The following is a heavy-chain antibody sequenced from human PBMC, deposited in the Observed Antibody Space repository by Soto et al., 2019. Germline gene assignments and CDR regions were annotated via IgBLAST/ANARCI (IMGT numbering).Heavy chain of an antibody. CDR3: TTSPYYYDSSGYYSGPYYFDY. CDR1: GFTFSNAW. Sequence: GGSLRLSCAASGFTFSNAWMSWVRQAPGKGLEWVGRIKSKTDGGTTDYAAPVKGRFTISRDDSKNTLYLQMNSLKTEDTAVYYCTTSPYYYDSSGYYSGPYYFDYWGQGTLVTVSS. CDR2: IKSKTDGGTT. J-gene: IGHJ4*02. D-gene: IGHD3-22*01. V-gene: IGHV3-15*01.